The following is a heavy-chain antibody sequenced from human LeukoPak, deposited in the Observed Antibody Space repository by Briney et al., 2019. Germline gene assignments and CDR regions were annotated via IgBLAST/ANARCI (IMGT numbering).Heavy chain of an antibody. V-gene: IGHV3-48*01. Sequence: GGSLRLSCGTSGFNFTNAWMNWVRQAPGKGLEWVSYISSSSSTIYYADSVKGRFTISRDNAKNSLYLQMNSLRAEDTAVYYCARVYCSGGSCYPYFDYWGQGTLVTVSS. CDR1: GFNFTNAW. CDR3: ARVYCSGGSCYPYFDY. J-gene: IGHJ4*02. CDR2: ISSSSSTI. D-gene: IGHD2-15*01.